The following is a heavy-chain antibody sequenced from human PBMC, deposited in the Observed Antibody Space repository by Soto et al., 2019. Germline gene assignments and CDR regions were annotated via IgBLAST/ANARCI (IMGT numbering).Heavy chain of an antibody. D-gene: IGHD3-22*01. CDR1: GYTFSAYY. Sequence: ASVKVSCKNSGYTFSAYYMQWVRQAPGQGLEWMGWINPKSGGTLYAQKFQGRVTMTRDTSISTAYMELSRLRSDDTAVYYCARGGTFAYDTSGYSVYWGQGTLVTVSS. CDR2: INPKSGGT. CDR3: ARGGTFAYDTSGYSVY. J-gene: IGHJ4*02. V-gene: IGHV1-2*02.